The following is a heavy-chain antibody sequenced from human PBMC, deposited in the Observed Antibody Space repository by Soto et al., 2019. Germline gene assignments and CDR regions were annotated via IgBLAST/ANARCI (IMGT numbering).Heavy chain of an antibody. J-gene: IGHJ6*02. V-gene: IGHV3-21*01. D-gene: IGHD2-2*03. CDR3: ARATEIHGYCSSTSCSYYYYGMDV. Sequence: PGGSLRLSCAASGFTFSSYSMNWVRQAPGKGLEWVSSISSSSSYIYYADSVKGRFTISRDNAKNSLYLQMNSLRAEDTAVYYCARATEIHGYCSSTSCSYYYYGMDVWGQGTTVTVSS. CDR1: GFTFSSYS. CDR2: ISSSSSYI.